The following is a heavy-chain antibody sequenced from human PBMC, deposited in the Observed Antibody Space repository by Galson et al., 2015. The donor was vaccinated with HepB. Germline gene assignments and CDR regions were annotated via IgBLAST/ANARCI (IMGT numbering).Heavy chain of an antibody. Sequence: SETLSLTCTVSGGSISSSSFYWSWIRQPPGKGLEWIGSIYYSGNTYYNPSLKSRVTISVDTSKNQFSLKLSSVTAADTAVYYCARHHPAGRITIFGVGISGFDYWGQGTLVTVSS. V-gene: IGHV4-39*01. J-gene: IGHJ4*02. CDR3: ARHHPAGRITIFGVGISGFDY. D-gene: IGHD3-3*01. CDR1: GGSISSSSFY. CDR2: IYYSGNT.